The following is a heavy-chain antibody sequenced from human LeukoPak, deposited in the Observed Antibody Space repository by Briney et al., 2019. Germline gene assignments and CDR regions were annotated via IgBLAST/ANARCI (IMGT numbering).Heavy chain of an antibody. V-gene: IGHV4-59*01. J-gene: IGHJ4*02. CDR2: IYYSGST. CDR3: AREGTTAPGEDYFDY. CDR1: GGSISSYY. Sequence: SETLSLICTVSGGSISSYYWSWIRQPPGKGLEWIGYIYYSGSTNYNPSLKSRVTISVDTSKNQFSLKLSSVTAADTAVYYCAREGTTAPGEDYFDYWGQGTLVTVSS. D-gene: IGHD1-1*01.